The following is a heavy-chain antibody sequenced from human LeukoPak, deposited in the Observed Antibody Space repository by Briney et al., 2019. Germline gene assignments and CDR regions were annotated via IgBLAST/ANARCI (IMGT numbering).Heavy chain of an antibody. CDR2: INPNSGGT. CDR1: GYTFTGYY. D-gene: IGHD4-17*01. V-gene: IGHV1-2*02. J-gene: IGHJ3*02. CDR3: AGSTVTTESGAFDI. Sequence: ASVKVSCKASGYTFTGYYMRWVRQAPGQGLEWMGWINPNSGGTNYAQKFQGRVTMTRDTSISTAYMELSRLRSDDTAVYYCAGSTVTTESGAFDIWGQGTMVTVSS.